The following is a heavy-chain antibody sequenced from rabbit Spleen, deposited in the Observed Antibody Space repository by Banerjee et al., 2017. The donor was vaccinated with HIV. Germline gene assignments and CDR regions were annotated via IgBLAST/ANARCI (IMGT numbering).Heavy chain of an antibody. J-gene: IGHJ4*01. D-gene: IGHD1-1*01. Sequence: QEQLEESGGDLVKPEGSLTLTCTASGFSFSSGYWICWVRQAPGKGLEWIACIYAGSSGTTYYASWAKGRFTISKTSSTTVTLQMTSLTAADTATYFCARDLPDVIGWNFAWWGPGTLVTVS. V-gene: IGHV1S45*01. CDR1: GFSFSSGYW. CDR2: IYAGSSGTT. CDR3: ARDLPDVIGWNFAW.